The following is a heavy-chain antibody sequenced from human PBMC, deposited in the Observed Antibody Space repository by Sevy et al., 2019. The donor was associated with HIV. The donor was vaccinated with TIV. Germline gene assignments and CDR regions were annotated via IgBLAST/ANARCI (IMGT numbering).Heavy chain of an antibody. J-gene: IGHJ6*02. CDR3: AREASVGGEDKYYGIEL. CDR1: GFSVSSNY. Sequence: GGSLRLSCAASGFSVSSNYMSWVRQAPGKGPEWVSVIHSGGKITYADSVQGRFTIFRDYSKNTLYLQMNSLRAEDTAVYYCAREASVGGEDKYYGIELGGQGTTVTVSS. V-gene: IGHV3-53*01. CDR2: IHSGGKI. D-gene: IGHD3-16*01.